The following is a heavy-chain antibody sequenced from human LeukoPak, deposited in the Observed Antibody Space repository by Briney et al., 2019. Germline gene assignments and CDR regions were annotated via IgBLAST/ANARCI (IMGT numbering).Heavy chain of an antibody. D-gene: IGHD1-26*01. CDR1: GGFISSGYW. J-gene: IGHJ4*02. V-gene: IGHV4-4*02. CDR2: IVHSGST. Sequence: PSETLSLTCAVSGGFISSGYWWSWVRQPSGKGLEWIGEIVHSGSTTYNPSLKSRVTISVDKSKNQFSLKLSSVTAADTAVYYCASGHYPFEYWGQGTLVTVSS. CDR3: ASGHYPFEY.